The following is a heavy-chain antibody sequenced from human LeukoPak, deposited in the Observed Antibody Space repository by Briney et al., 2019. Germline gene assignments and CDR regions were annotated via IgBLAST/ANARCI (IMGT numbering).Heavy chain of an antibody. CDR1: GFAFSNYG. D-gene: IGHD3-22*01. V-gene: IGHV3-30*03. CDR3: ARESFSGDSSGYYGY. J-gene: IGHJ4*02. CDR2: ISYDGSNR. Sequence: GGSLRLSCAASGFAFSNYGMHWVRQAPGKGLEWVALISYDGSNRYYADSVKGRFTISRDNSKNTLYLQVISLRAEDTAVYYCARESFSGDSSGYYGYWGQGTLVTVSS.